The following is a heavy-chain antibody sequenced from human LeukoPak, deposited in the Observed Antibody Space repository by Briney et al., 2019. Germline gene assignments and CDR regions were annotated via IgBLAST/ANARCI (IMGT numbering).Heavy chain of an antibody. V-gene: IGHV3-74*01. J-gene: IGHJ6*02. CDR1: GFSFSSYW. CDR3: ARDPLEYGMDV. Sequence: PGGSLRLSCAASGFSFSSYWMHWVRHVPGKGLVWVSRINSDGSSTIYADSVKGRFTISRDNAKNSLYLQMNSLRAEDTAVYYCARDPLEYGMDVWGQGTTVTVSS. CDR2: INSDGSST.